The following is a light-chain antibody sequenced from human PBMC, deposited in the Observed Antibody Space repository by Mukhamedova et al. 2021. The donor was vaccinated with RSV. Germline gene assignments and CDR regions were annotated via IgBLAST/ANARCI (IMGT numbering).Light chain of an antibody. Sequence: WYQRRVHGKNPKLLIYAASTLQSGVPSRFSGSASGTNFTLTISSLQPEDVATYYCQKYNSAPHVTFGGGTKVEIK. J-gene: IGKJ4*01. V-gene: IGKV1-27*01. CDR3: QKYNSAPHVT. CDR2: AAS.